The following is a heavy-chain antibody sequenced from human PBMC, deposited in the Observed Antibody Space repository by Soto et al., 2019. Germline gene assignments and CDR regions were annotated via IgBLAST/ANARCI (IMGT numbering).Heavy chain of an antibody. CDR1: GGSISSGGYY. V-gene: IGHV4-31*03. D-gene: IGHD3-22*01. J-gene: IGHJ3*02. Sequence: PSETLSLTCTVSGGSISSGGYYWSWIRQHPGKGLEWIGYIYYSGSTYYNPSLKSRVTISVDTSKNQFSLKLSSVTAADTAVYYGVLDSSGYNAFDIWGQGTMVTVSS. CDR2: IYYSGST. CDR3: VLDSSGYNAFDI.